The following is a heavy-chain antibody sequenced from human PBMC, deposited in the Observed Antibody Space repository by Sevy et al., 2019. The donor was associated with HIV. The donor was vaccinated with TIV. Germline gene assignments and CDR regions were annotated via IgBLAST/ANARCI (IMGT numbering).Heavy chain of an antibody. J-gene: IGHJ4*02. V-gene: IGHV3-72*01. CDR2: TRNKADGYTT. CDR1: GFTFSDHY. CDR3: PTHAGIAAAGRVFDY. D-gene: IGHD6-13*01. Sequence: GGSLRLSCAASGFTFSDHYMEWVRQAPGKGLEWVGRTRNKADGYTTEYAASVKGRFTISRDDSENSLYLQMNSLKTEDTAVYYCPTHAGIAAAGRVFDYWGQGALVTVSS.